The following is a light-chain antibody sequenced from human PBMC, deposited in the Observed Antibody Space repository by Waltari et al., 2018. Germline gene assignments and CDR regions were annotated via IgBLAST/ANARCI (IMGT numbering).Light chain of an antibody. V-gene: IGLV2-8*01. Sequence: QSALTQPPSASGSPGQSVTIACTGTSSDVGGSNFVSWYQQYPGKAPNIIFYEISKRPSGVPDRFSGSKSGNTASLTVSGLQPEDEAEYFCSSYAATHNLVFGGGTKLTV. CDR2: EIS. CDR1: SSDVGGSNF. J-gene: IGLJ3*02. CDR3: SSYAATHNLV.